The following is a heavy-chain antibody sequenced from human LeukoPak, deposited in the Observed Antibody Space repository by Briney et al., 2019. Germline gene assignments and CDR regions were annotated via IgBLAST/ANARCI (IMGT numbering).Heavy chain of an antibody. Sequence: SETLSLTCSVSGGSISPYYWSWFRQPPGKGLEWIGYIFHSGITTYNPSLKSRVTISLDSSKNQFFLRLTSVTAADTAMYYCTRAETLAAIYFDFWGQGSLVTVSS. J-gene: IGHJ4*02. CDR3: TRAETLAAIYFDF. V-gene: IGHV4-59*01. CDR2: IFHSGIT. CDR1: GGSISPYY. D-gene: IGHD6-25*01.